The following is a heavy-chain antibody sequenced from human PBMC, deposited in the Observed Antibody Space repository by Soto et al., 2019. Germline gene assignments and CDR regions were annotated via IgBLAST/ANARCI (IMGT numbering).Heavy chain of an antibody. CDR2: IYYSGST. CDR3: ARVAPRYCSSTSCYVYYYYGMDV. J-gene: IGHJ6*02. Sequence: PSETLSLTCTVSGGSISSYYWSWIRQPPGKGLEWIGYIYYSGSTNYNPSLKSRVTISVDTSKNQFSLKLSSVTAADTAVYYCARVAPRYCSSTSCYVYYYYGMDVWGQGTTVTVS. V-gene: IGHV4-59*01. D-gene: IGHD2-2*01. CDR1: GGSISSYY.